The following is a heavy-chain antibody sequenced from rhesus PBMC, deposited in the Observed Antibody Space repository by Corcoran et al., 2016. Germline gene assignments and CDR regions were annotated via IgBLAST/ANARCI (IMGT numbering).Heavy chain of an antibody. CDR1: GFTFSSYW. CDR2: ISSDGSST. Sequence: EVQLAESGGGLVQPGGSLRLSCASSGFTFSSYWMYLVRQAPGKGLAWVSRISSDGSSTRYAVSVEGRFTISRENAKNSLYLQMNSLRAEDTAVYYCVKARCTGSGCYGVGLDSWGQGVVVTVSS. CDR3: VKARCTGSGCYGVGLDS. D-gene: IGHD2-21*01. V-gene: IGHV3-119*01. J-gene: IGHJ6*01.